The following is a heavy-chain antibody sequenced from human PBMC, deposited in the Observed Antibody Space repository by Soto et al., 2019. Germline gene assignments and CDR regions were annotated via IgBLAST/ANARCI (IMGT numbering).Heavy chain of an antibody. Sequence: GGSLRLSCAASGFTFSSYAMSWVRQAPGKGLEWVSAISGSGGSTYYADSVKGRFTISRDNSKNTLYLKMNSLRAEDTALYYCAKTYYYDSSGYLIQGPFDYWGQGTLVTVSS. CDR2: ISGSGGST. CDR1: GFTFSSYA. J-gene: IGHJ4*02. D-gene: IGHD3-22*01. CDR3: AKTYYYDSSGYLIQGPFDY. V-gene: IGHV3-23*01.